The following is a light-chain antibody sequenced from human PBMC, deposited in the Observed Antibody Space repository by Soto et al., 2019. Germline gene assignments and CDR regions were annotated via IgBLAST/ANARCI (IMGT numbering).Light chain of an antibody. J-gene: IGKJ1*01. CDR1: QGISNF. Sequence: DIQLTQSPSSLSASVGDRVTITCRASQGISNFVAWYQQKPGKVPKLLFYAASTLQSGVPSRFSGSGSGTDVTLSISNLQPEDVGTFYCQKYHSAPPTFGHGTRVEIK. CDR2: AAS. V-gene: IGKV1-27*01. CDR3: QKYHSAPPT.